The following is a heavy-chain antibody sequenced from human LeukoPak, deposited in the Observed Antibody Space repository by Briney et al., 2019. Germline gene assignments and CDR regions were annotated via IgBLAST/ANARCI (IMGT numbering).Heavy chain of an antibody. CDR2: IYYSGST. CDR3: VRAGGWPRYYMDV. Sequence: SETLSLTCTVSGASITSYYWSWIRQPPGKGLEWIGYIYYSGSTNYNPSLKSRVTISVDTSKNQFSLRLSSVTAADTAVYYCVRAGGWPRYYMDVWGKGTTVTISS. V-gene: IGHV4-59*01. D-gene: IGHD6-19*01. CDR1: GASITSYY. J-gene: IGHJ6*03.